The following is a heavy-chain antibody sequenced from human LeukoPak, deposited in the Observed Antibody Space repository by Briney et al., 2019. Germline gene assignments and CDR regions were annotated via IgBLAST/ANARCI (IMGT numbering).Heavy chain of an antibody. CDR1: GFTFSSYG. V-gene: IGHV3-30*02. CDR3: AKAYTTGLEP. J-gene: IGHJ5*02. D-gene: IGHD4-17*01. CDR2: IKYDGSTE. Sequence: GGSLRLSCAASGFTFSSYGMHWVRQAPGKGLEWLAFIKYDGSTENNADSVKGRFTNSRDNSKDTLYLQMNSLRVEDTAVYYCAKAYTTGLEPWGQGTLVTVSS.